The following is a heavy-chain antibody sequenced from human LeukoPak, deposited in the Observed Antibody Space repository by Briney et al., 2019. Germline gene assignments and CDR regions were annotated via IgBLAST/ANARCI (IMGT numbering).Heavy chain of an antibody. V-gene: IGHV4-59*08. CDR3: ARHYYDRSDSYSFDY. J-gene: IGHJ4*02. CDR2: IYDSGST. Sequence: SETLSLTCTVSGGSIRSYYWSWIRQPPGKGLEWIGYIYDSGSTNYNPSLKSRVTISVDTSKNQFSLKLSSVTAADSAVYHCARHYYDRSDSYSFDYWGQGTLVTVSS. D-gene: IGHD3-22*01. CDR1: GGSIRSYY.